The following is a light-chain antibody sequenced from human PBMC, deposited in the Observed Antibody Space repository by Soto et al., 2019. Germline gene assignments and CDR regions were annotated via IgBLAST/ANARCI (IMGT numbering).Light chain of an antibody. V-gene: IGLV6-57*04. Sequence: NFMLTQPHSVSESPGKTVTISCTRSSGSIASNYVQWYQQRPGSAPTTVIYEDNQRPSGVPDRFSGSIDSSSNSASLTIYGLKTEDEADYYCQSYDSSKVFGGGTKLTVL. CDR2: EDN. J-gene: IGLJ2*01. CDR3: QSYDSSKV. CDR1: SGSIASNY.